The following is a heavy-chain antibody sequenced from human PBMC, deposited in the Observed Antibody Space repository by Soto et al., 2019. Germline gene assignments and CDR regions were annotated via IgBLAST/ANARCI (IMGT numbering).Heavy chain of an antibody. CDR1: GVNVSDHD. D-gene: IGHD7-27*01. CDR3: VRTGALYLEYFDY. Sequence: GRPLRLSYAVAGVNVSDHDISWIRKTPGKGLEWVSIFYSGGSTYYADSVKGRFTISRDNSKNTLYLQMNNLRDEDTAVYYCVRTGALYLEYFDYWGQGTLVTVSS. V-gene: IGHV3-66*01. CDR2: FYSGGST. J-gene: IGHJ4*02.